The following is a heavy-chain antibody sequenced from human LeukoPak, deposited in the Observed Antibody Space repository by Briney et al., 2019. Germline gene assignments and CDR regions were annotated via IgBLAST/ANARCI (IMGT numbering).Heavy chain of an antibody. CDR1: GGSISSSDW. J-gene: IGHJ6*03. D-gene: IGHD3-3*01. CDR2: IYHSGST. V-gene: IGHV4-4*02. Sequence: PSETLSLTCAVSGGSISSSDWWSWVRQPPGKGLEWIGEIYHSGSTNYDPSLKSRVTISVDKSKNQFSLNLSSVTAADTAVYYCARGVSPFFDFWSGFNFYYYYYMDVWGKGTTVTVSS. CDR3: ARGVSPFFDFWSGFNFYYYYYMDV.